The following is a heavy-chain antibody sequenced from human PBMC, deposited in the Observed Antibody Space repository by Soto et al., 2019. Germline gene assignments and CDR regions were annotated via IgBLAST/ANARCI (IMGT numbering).Heavy chain of an antibody. CDR1: GGTFSSYA. CDR3: ARPRFVYDFWEMTNYYMDV. J-gene: IGHJ6*03. V-gene: IGHV1-18*01. D-gene: IGHD3-3*01. Sequence: GASVKVSCKASGGTFSSYAISWVRQAPGQGLEWKGWISAYNGNTNYAQKLQGRVTMTTDTSTSTAYMELRSLRSDDTAVYYCARPRFVYDFWEMTNYYMDVWGKGTTVTVSS. CDR2: ISAYNGNT.